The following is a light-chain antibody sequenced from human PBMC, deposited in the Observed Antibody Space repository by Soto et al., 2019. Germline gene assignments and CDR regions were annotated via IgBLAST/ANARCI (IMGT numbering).Light chain of an antibody. V-gene: IGLV2-14*01. Sequence: QSVLTQPASVSGSPGQSITISCTGTSSDLAIYNYVSWYQQQPGKAPKLMIYQVTNRPSGVSNRFSGSRSGNTASLTISGLQAEDEADYYCSSYTDSSNYVFGTATKATV. J-gene: IGLJ1*01. CDR2: QVT. CDR3: SSYTDSSNYV. CDR1: SSDLAIYNY.